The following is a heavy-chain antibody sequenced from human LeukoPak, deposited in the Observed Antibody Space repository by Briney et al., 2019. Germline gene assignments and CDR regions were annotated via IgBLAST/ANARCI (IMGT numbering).Heavy chain of an antibody. J-gene: IGHJ4*02. V-gene: IGHV3-30*02. CDR2: IRYDGSNK. Sequence: GGSLRLSCAASGFTFSSYGMHWVRQAPGKGLEWVAYIRYDGSNKYYADSVKGRFTISRDISKNTLYLQMNSLRAEDTALYYCAKDNGYSSGWSEADYWGQGTLVTVSS. CDR3: AKDNGYSSGWSEADY. D-gene: IGHD6-19*01. CDR1: GFTFSSYG.